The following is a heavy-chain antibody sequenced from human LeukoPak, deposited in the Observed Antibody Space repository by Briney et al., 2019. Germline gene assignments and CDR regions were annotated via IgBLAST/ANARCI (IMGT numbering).Heavy chain of an antibody. CDR3: ARDVGWELLRRGIGYYFDY. Sequence: GGSLRLSCAASGFTFSSYEMNWVRQAPGKGLEWVSYISSSGSTIYYADSVKGRFTISRDNAKNTLYLQMNSLRAEDTAVYYCARDVGWELLRRGIGYYFDYWGQGTLVTVSS. CDR1: GFTFSSYE. D-gene: IGHD1-26*01. V-gene: IGHV3-48*03. J-gene: IGHJ4*02. CDR2: ISSSGSTI.